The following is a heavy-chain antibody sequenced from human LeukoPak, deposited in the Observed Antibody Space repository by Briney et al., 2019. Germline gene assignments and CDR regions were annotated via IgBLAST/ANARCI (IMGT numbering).Heavy chain of an antibody. J-gene: IGHJ4*02. CDR1: GGSISSSNW. Sequence: PSGTLSLTCAVSGGSISSSNWWSWVRQPPGKGLEWIGEIYHSGSTNYNPSLKSRVTISVDKSKNQFSLKLSSMTAADTAVYYCARDPLEIAAAGTSDYWGQGTLVTVSS. D-gene: IGHD6-13*01. V-gene: IGHV4-4*02. CDR3: ARDPLEIAAAGTSDY. CDR2: IYHSGST.